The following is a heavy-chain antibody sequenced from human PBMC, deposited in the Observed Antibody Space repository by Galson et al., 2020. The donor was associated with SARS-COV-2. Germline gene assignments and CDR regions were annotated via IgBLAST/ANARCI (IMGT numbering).Heavy chain of an antibody. J-gene: IGHJ4*02. D-gene: IGHD3-10*01. CDR2: IYFSGSA. Sequence: SETLSLTCTVSHGSINTYYWSWIRQSPEKGLEWIGYIYFSGSANYNPSLESRATISVDTSKNQFSLRLRSVTAADTAMYYCARELNYYGAGSFYIWGPGTLVTVSS. CDR1: HGSINTYY. V-gene: IGHV4-59*01. CDR3: ARELNYYGAGSFYI.